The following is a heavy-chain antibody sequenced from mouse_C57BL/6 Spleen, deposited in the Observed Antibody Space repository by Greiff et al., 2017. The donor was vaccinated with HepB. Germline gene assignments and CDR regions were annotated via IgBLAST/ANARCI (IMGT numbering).Heavy chain of an antibody. CDR3: ARKWLLKDWYFDV. J-gene: IGHJ1*03. Sequence: VMLVESGPGLVQPSQSLSITCTVSGFSLTSYGVHWVRQSPGKGLEWLGVIWSGGSTDYNAAFISRLSISKDNSKSQVFFKMNSLQADDTAIYYCARKWLLKDWYFDVWGTGTTVTVSS. CDR2: IWSGGST. CDR1: GFSLTSYG. D-gene: IGHD2-3*01. V-gene: IGHV2-2*01.